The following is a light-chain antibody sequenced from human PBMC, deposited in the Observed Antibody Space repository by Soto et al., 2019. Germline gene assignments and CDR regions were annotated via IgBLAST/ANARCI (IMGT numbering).Light chain of an antibody. V-gene: IGKV1-9*01. CDR1: QGISTY. J-gene: IGKJ2*01. CDR2: GAS. Sequence: DIQLTQSPSFLSASVGDRVTITCRASQGISTYLAWYLQRPGKAPKLLIYGASTLQSVDPSRFSGSASVTDFNPTISSLQPEDFGPYYCQQLNSDWYAFGQGTKLEIK. CDR3: QQLNSDWYA.